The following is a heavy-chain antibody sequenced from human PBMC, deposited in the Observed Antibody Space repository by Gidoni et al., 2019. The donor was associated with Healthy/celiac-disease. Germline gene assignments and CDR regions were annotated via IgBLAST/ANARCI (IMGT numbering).Heavy chain of an antibody. CDR1: GFTFSSYA. Sequence: EVQLLESGGGLGQPGGYLRLSCAASGFTFSSYAMSWVRQAPGKGLEWVSAISGSCGSTYYAASVKGRFTISRDNSKNTLYLQMNSLRAEDTAVYYCAKDRVVAALGAFDIWGQGTMVTVSS. D-gene: IGHD2-15*01. CDR2: ISGSCGST. CDR3: AKDRVVAALGAFDI. J-gene: IGHJ3*02. V-gene: IGHV3-23*01.